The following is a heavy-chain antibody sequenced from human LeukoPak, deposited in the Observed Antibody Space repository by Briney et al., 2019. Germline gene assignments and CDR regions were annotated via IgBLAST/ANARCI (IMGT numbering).Heavy chain of an antibody. Sequence: PGGSLRLSCAASGFIFSPYGMHWVRQAPGKGLEWVAVIWYDGTNKYYADSVKGRFTISRDNSKKTLYLQMSGLRAEDTAVYYCAKDRGPYGGNSLDYWGQGTLVTVSS. CDR1: GFIFSPYG. V-gene: IGHV3-33*06. CDR2: IWYDGTNK. CDR3: AKDRGPYGGNSLDY. J-gene: IGHJ4*02. D-gene: IGHD4-23*01.